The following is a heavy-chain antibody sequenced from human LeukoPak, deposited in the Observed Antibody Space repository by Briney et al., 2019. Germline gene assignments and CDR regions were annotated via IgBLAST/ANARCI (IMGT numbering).Heavy chain of an antibody. Sequence: GSLSLSCAAPGFTLSSHGMTWFRQAPGKGLEGVAGMSWRFRRRYYAGSVKGRFTISRDNSQNTLHLEMNRLRAEETAVYYTAKETFPDCGQGTLVTVSS. CDR2: MSWRFRRR. D-gene: IGHD2/OR15-2a*01. V-gene: IGHV3-23*01. CDR3: AKETFPD. CDR1: GFTLSSHG. J-gene: IGHJ4*02.